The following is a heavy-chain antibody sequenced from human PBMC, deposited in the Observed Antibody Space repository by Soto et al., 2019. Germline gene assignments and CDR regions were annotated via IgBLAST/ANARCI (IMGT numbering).Heavy chain of an antibody. CDR1: GGTFSSNA. Sequence: ASVKVSCKASGGTFSSNAISWVRQAAGQGLGWMGGIIPILDTAKYAQKFQGRVTITADKSTSTAYMESGSLRSEDTAVYYWARATTGPSRGSGYYYYGMDVWGQGTTVTVSS. D-gene: IGHD1-26*01. V-gene: IGHV1-69*10. J-gene: IGHJ6*02. CDR3: ARATTGPSRGSGYYYYGMDV. CDR2: IIPILDTA.